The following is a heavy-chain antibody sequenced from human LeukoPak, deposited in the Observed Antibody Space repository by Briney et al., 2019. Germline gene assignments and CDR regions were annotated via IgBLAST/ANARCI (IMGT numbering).Heavy chain of an antibody. CDR1: GYTITGYY. D-gene: IGHD2-15*01. J-gene: IGHJ3*02. Sequence: ASVKVSCKASGYTITGYYMHWVRQAPGQGLEWMGWINPNSGGTNYAQKFQGRVTMTRDTTISTAYMELSRLRSDDTAVYYCARGSWSLGYCSGGSCPYEAFDIWGQGTMVSVSS. V-gene: IGHV1-2*02. CDR3: ARGSWSLGYCSGGSCPYEAFDI. CDR2: INPNSGGT.